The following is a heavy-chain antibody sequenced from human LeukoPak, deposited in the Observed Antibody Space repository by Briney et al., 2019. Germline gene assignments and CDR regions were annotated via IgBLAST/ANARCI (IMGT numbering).Heavy chain of an antibody. J-gene: IGHJ4*02. D-gene: IGHD6-19*01. CDR2: INHSGST. CDR3: ASYSSGWYRYFDY. Sequence: SETLPLTCAVYGGSFSGYYWRWIRQPPGKGLEWIGEINHSGSTNYNPSLKSRVTISVDTSKNQFSLKLSSVTAADTAVYYCASYSSGWYRYFDYWGQGTLVTVSS. V-gene: IGHV4-34*01. CDR1: GGSFSGYY.